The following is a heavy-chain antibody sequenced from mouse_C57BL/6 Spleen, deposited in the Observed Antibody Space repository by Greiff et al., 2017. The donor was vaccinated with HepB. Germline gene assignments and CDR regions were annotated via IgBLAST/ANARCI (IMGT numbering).Heavy chain of an antibody. CDR2: IDPENGDT. Sequence: VQLQQSGAELVRPGASVKLSCTASGFNIKDDYMHWVKQRPEQGLEWIGWIDPENGDTEYASEFQGKATITADTSSNTAYLQLSILTSEDTAVYYCTTRRWYLYFDVWGTGTTVTVSS. CDR1: GFNIKDDY. V-gene: IGHV14-4*01. D-gene: IGHD1-1*02. J-gene: IGHJ1*03. CDR3: TTRRWYLYFDV.